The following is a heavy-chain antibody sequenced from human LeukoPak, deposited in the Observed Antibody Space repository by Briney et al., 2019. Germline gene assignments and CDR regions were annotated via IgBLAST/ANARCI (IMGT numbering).Heavy chain of an antibody. CDR2: ISGSGGST. CDR3: AKSFGAYCGGDCYSP. D-gene: IGHD2-21*02. J-gene: IGHJ4*02. CDR1: GFTFSSYG. V-gene: IGHV3-23*01. Sequence: KPGGSLRLSCAASGFTFSSYGMSWVRQAPGKGLEWGSAISGSGGSTYYADSVKGRFTISRDNSKNTLYLQMNSLRAEDTAVYYCAKSFGAYCGGDCYSPWGQGTLVTVSS.